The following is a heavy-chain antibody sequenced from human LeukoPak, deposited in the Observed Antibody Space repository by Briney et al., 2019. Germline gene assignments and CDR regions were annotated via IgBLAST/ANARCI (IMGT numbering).Heavy chain of an antibody. CDR1: GVSVSSYY. CDR3: ARGYAGPSTSCPSDI. J-gene: IGHJ3*02. V-gene: IGHV4-59*02. CDR2: VYCSEDT. D-gene: IGHD2-2*01. Sequence: PSETLSLTCTVSGVSGVSVSSYYWSWIRQPPGKGLEWIGYVYCSEDTNYNPSLKSRVTISLNTAKNQISLTLSSVTAADTAVYYCARGYAGPSTSCPSDIWGQGTMVTVSS.